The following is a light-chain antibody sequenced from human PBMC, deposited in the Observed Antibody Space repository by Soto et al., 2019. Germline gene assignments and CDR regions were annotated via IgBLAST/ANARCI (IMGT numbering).Light chain of an antibody. V-gene: IGKV1-5*03. CDR1: QSISSW. J-gene: IGKJ1*01. CDR2: KAS. CDR3: QHYNSYSGA. Sequence: DIQMTQSPSTLSASVGDRVTLTCRASQSISSWLAWYQQKPGKAPKLLIYKASNLESGVPSRFSGSGSGTEFTLTISSLQPDDFATYYCQHYNSYSGAFGQGTKVDIK.